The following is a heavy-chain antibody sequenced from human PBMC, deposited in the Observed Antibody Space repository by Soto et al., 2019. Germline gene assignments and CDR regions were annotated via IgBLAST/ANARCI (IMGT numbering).Heavy chain of an antibody. CDR3: AREGLAARDWYFDL. CDR1: GYTFTSYY. V-gene: IGHV1-46*01. Sequence: ASVKVSCKASGYTFTSYYMHWVRQAPGQGLEWMGVINPSGGSTSYAQKFQGRVTRTRDTSTSTVYMELGSLRSEDTAVYYCAREGLAARDWYFDLWGRGTLVTVSS. J-gene: IGHJ2*01. D-gene: IGHD6-6*01. CDR2: INPSGGST.